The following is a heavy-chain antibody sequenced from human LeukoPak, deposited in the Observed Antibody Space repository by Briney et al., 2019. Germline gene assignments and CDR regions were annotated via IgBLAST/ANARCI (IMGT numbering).Heavy chain of an antibody. V-gene: IGHV4-34*01. Sequence: SETLSLTCTVSGGSISSYYWSWIRQPPGQGLEWIGEISYSGIINYNPSLKSRVSISVDTSKNPFSLKLSSVTAADTAVYYCARGRKYVATIINWGQGTLVTVSS. CDR1: GGSISSYY. D-gene: IGHD5-24*01. CDR2: ISYSGII. CDR3: ARGRKYVATIIN. J-gene: IGHJ4*02.